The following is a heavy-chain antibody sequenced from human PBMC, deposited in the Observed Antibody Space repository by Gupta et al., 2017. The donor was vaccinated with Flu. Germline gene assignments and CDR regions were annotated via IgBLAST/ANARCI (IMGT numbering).Heavy chain of an antibody. CDR1: GFIFSDHY. J-gene: IGHJ4*02. D-gene: IGHD1-26*01. CDR3: ARGSGSYRHFDY. V-gene: IGHV3-72*01. CDR2: TRNKAKGYTT. Sequence: EVQLVESGGALVQPGGSLRVSCAVSGFIFSDHYIDWVRQGPGKGLEWVARTRNKAKGYTTEYAASVKGRFTISRDDSKNSVYLQMNSLETDDTAVYYCARGSGSYRHFDYWGQGTLVTVSS.